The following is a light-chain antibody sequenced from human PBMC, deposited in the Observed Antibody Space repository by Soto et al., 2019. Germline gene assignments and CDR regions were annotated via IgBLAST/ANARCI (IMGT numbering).Light chain of an antibody. V-gene: IGKV4-1*01. CDR1: QSLLFTSNNKNY. J-gene: IGKJ1*01. CDR2: WAS. Sequence: DIVMTQSPDSLAASLGERATINCKSSQSLLFTSNNKNYLAWYQQKPGQPPKLLIYWASIRASGVPDRFSGSRSGTDFTLTISSLQAEDVAVYYCHQYYSTLRWTFGQGTKVEIK. CDR3: HQYYSTLRWT.